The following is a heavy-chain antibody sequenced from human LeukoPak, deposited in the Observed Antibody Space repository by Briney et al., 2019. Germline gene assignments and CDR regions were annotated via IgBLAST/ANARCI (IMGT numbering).Heavy chain of an antibody. CDR3: ARGLGSPPGITIFGVVNGGYYFDY. V-gene: IGHV4-30-2*01. CDR2: IYHSGST. D-gene: IGHD3-3*01. CDR1: GGSISSGGYY. Sequence: SQTLSLTCTVSGGSISSGGYYWSWIRQPPGKGLEWIGYIYHSGSTYYNVSLKSRVTISVDRSKNQFSLKLSSVTAADAAVYYCARGLGSPPGITIFGVVNGGYYFDYWGQGTLVTVSS. J-gene: IGHJ4*02.